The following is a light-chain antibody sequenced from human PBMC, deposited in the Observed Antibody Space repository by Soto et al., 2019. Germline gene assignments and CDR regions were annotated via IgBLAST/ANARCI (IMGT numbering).Light chain of an antibody. CDR1: PGIGSW. CDR2: AAS. CDR3: QPANSFPLT. Sequence: DIQMTQSPSSVSASVGDRVTITCRTSPGIGSWLAWYQQKPVKAPKVLIYAASSLQSGVPSRFSGSGSGSDFTLTISSLQPEDFATYYCQPANSFPLTFGGGTKVEIK. J-gene: IGKJ4*01. V-gene: IGKV1-12*01.